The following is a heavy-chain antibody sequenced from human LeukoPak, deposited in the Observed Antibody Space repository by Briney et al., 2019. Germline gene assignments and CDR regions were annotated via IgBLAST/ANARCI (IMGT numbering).Heavy chain of an antibody. D-gene: IGHD2-21*02. CDR3: ARTAGRGHFDY. CDR2: INHSGST. Sequence: SETLSLTCAVYGGSFSGYYWSWIRQPPGKGLEWIGEINHSGSTNYNPSLKSRVTISVDTSKNQFSLKLSSVTAADTAVYYCARTAGRGHFDYWGQGTLVTVSS. CDR1: GGSFSGYY. V-gene: IGHV4-34*01. J-gene: IGHJ4*02.